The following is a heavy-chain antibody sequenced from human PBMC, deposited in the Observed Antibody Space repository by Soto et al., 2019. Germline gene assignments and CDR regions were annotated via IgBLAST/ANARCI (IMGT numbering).Heavy chain of an antibody. V-gene: IGHV1-8*02. J-gene: IGHJ6*02. CDR1: GYTFTGYY. CDR2: MNPNSGNT. D-gene: IGHD3-3*01. CDR3: ARVGDDTIFGVVRTYYYGMDV. Sequence: GASVKVSCKASGYTFTGYYIHWVRQATGQGLEWMGWMNPNSGNTGYAQKFQGRVTMTRNTSISTAYMELSSLRSEDTAVYYCARVGDDTIFGVVRTYYYGMDVWGQGTTVTVSS.